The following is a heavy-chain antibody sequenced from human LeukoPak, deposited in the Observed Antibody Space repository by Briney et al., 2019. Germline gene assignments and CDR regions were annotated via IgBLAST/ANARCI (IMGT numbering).Heavy chain of an antibody. J-gene: IGHJ3*01. CDR2: INHSGST. V-gene: IGHV4-34*01. Sequence: SETLSLTCAVYGGSFSGYYWSWIRQPPGKGLEWIGEINHSGSTNYNPSLKSRVTISVDTSKNQFSLKLSSVTAADTAIYYCARHPSALSIYEVWGRGTMVTVSS. CDR1: GGSFSGYY. D-gene: IGHD2/OR15-2a*01. CDR3: ARHPSALSIYEV.